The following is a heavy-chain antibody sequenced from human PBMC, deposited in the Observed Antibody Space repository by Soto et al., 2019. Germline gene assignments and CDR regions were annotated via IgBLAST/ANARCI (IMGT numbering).Heavy chain of an antibody. J-gene: IGHJ3*02. D-gene: IGHD6-13*01. Sequence: GGSLRLSCAASGFTFSSYEMNWVRQAPGKGLEYIGRIRSKTDAGTTEYAAPVEGRFTISRDDSKNTLYLQMGGLKTENTAVYYCTTTRPGTNVFDNWGQGTLVTLSS. V-gene: IGHV3-15*01. CDR2: IRSKTDAGTT. CDR3: TTTRPGTNVFDN. CDR1: GFTFSSYE.